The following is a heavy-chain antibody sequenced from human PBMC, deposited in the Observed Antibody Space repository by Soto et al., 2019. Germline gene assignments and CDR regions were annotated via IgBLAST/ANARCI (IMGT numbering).Heavy chain of an antibody. Sequence: SVKVSCKASGGTFSSDSFSWARQAPGQGLEWMGGIIPMFDTPIYAQKFQDRVTITADESTSTAYMQLSSLRSGDTAVYYCAITKTVTTFYYYGMDVWGQGTTVTVSS. V-gene: IGHV1-69*13. CDR1: GGTFSSDS. D-gene: IGHD4-17*01. CDR2: IIPMFDTP. J-gene: IGHJ6*02. CDR3: AITKTVTTFYYYGMDV.